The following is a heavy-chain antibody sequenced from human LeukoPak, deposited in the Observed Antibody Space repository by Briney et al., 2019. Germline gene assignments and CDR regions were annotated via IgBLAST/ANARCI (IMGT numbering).Heavy chain of an antibody. CDR2: ISWNSGSI. CDR1: GFTVSSNY. CDR3: AKESGTTRAYGMDV. J-gene: IGHJ6*02. V-gene: IGHV3-9*01. D-gene: IGHD1-7*01. Sequence: GGSLRLSCAASGFTVSSNYMSWVRQAPGKGLEWVSGISWNSGSIGYADSVKGRFTISRDNAKNSLYLQMNSLRAEDTALYYCAKESGTTRAYGMDVWGQGTTVTVSS.